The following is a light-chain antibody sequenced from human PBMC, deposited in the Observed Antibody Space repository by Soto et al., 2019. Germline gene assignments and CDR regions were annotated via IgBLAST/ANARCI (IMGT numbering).Light chain of an antibody. V-gene: IGLV2-11*01. J-gene: IGLJ3*02. CDR1: NSDIGGYNY. CDR3: CSYAGSYNFWV. CDR2: DVN. Sequence: QSALTQPRSVSGSPGQSVTISCTGTNSDIGGYNYVSWYQPHPGKAPKVMIYDVNRRPSGVPDRFSGSKSGNTASLTISGLHAEDEADYDCCSYAGSYNFWVFGGGTKLTVL.